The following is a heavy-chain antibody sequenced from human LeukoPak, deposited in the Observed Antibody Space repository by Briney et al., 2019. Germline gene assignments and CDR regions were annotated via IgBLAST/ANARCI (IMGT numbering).Heavy chain of an antibody. Sequence: GGSLRLSCAASGFTFSSYSMNWVRQAPGKGLEWVSYISSSSDTIYYADSVKGRFTISRDNAKRSLYPQMNSLRDEDTAVYYCAKDPASGGFDSWGQGILVTVSS. CDR1: GFTFSSYS. CDR2: ISSSSDTI. V-gene: IGHV3-48*02. CDR3: AKDPASGGFDS. D-gene: IGHD2-15*01. J-gene: IGHJ4*02.